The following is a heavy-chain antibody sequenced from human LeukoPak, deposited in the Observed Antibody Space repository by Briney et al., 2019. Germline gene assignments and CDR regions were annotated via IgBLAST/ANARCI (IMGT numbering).Heavy chain of an antibody. CDR3: ATDKDTAMTFDY. CDR2: ISYDGSNK. J-gene: IGHJ4*02. Sequence: GGSLKLSCAASGFTFSSYGMHWVRQAPGKGLEWVAVISYDGSNKYYAGSVKGRFTISRDNSKNTLYLQMNSLRAEDTAVYYCATDKDTAMTFDYWGQGTLVTVSS. D-gene: IGHD5-18*01. CDR1: GFTFSSYG. V-gene: IGHV3-30*03.